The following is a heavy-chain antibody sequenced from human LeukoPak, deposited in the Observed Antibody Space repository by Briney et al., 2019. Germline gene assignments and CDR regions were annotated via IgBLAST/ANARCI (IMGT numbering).Heavy chain of an antibody. CDR3: AVGVYYFDY. CDR1: GFTFSSYW. V-gene: IGHV3-7*02. CDR2: IKQDGSEK. Sequence: QPRGSLRLSCAASGFTFSSYWMSWVRQAPGEGLEWVANIKQDGSEKYYVDSVKGRFTISRDNAKNSLCLQMNSLRAEDTAVYYCAVGVYYFDYWGQGTLVTVSS. J-gene: IGHJ4*02. D-gene: IGHD3-10*01.